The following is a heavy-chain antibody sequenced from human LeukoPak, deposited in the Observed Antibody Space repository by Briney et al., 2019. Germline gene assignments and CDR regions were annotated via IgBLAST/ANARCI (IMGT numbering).Heavy chain of an antibody. D-gene: IGHD5-12*01. Sequence: GGSLRLSCAASGFTFSSYSMNWVRQAPGKGLEWVSSISSSSSYIYYADSVKGRSTISRDNAKNSLYLQMNSLRAEDTAVYYCASSGPLNVQYGMDVWGKGTTVTVSS. V-gene: IGHV3-21*01. J-gene: IGHJ6*04. CDR1: GFTFSSYS. CDR2: ISSSSSYI. CDR3: ASSGPLNVQYGMDV.